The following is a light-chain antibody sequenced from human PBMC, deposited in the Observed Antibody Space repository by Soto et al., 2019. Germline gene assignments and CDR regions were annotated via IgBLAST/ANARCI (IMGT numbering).Light chain of an antibody. V-gene: IGLV2-14*03. CDR3: SSYTSSSTRV. CDR1: SRDVGAYDY. CDR2: EVG. Sequence: QSVLTQPASVSGSPGQSIAISCTGTSRDVGAYDYVSWYQQHPDKAPKLMIYEVGNRPSGVSNRFSGSKSVNTATLTISGLQAEDEADYYCSSYTSSSTRVFGTGTKVTVL. J-gene: IGLJ1*01.